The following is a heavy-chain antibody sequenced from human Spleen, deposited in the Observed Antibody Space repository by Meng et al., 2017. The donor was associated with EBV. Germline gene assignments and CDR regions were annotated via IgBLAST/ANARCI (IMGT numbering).Heavy chain of an antibody. J-gene: IGHJ5*02. CDR1: GYTFTSYA. Sequence: QGQVVHFGSELKKPGASVKVSCKASGYTFTSYAVNWLRQVPGQGLEWMGWINTNTGNPTYGQGFTGRFVFTLDTSVNTAYLQISSLKAEDSAVYYCAREWGGCSADTCYEGRLDPWGQGTLVTVSS. CDR2: INTNTGNP. V-gene: IGHV7-4-1*02. D-gene: IGHD2-15*01. CDR3: AREWGGCSADTCYEGRLDP.